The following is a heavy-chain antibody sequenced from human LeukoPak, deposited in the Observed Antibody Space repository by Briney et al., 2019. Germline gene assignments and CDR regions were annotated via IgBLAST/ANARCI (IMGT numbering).Heavy chain of an antibody. V-gene: IGHV4-4*02. CDR3: AGNTYGLDY. CDR1: GGSITSTNY. CDR2: VNLQGST. D-gene: IGHD5-18*01. Sequence: SSETLSLTCGVSGGSITSTNYWTWVRQPPGKGLEWIGEVNLQGSTNYNPSLMGRVAISVDMSENHISLQLTSVTAADTAVYYCAGNTYGLDYWGQGTLVTVSS. J-gene: IGHJ4*02.